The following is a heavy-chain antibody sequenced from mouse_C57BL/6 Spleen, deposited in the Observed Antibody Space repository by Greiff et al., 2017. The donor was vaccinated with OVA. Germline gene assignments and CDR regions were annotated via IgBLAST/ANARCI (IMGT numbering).Heavy chain of an antibody. CDR1: GFTFSDYG. CDR2: ISSGSSTI. CDR3: ARVVTTKAMDY. V-gene: IGHV5-17*01. D-gene: IGHD2-2*01. Sequence: DVMLVESGGGLVKPGGSLKLSCAASGFTFSDYGMHWVRQAPEKGLEWVAYISSGSSTIYYADTVKGRFTISRDNAKNTLFLQMTSLRSEDTAMYYRARVVTTKAMDYWGQGTSVTVSS. J-gene: IGHJ4*01.